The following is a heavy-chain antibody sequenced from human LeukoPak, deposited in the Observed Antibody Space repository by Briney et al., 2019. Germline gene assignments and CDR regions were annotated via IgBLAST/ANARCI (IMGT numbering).Heavy chain of an antibody. J-gene: IGHJ4*02. CDR2: IYYSGST. CDR3: ARISGSYYGGNVLFDY. CDR1: GGSISSSSYY. Sequence: SETLSLTCTVSGGSISSSSYYWGWIRQPPGKGLEWIGSIYYSGSTYYNPSLKSRVTISVDTSKNQFSLKLSSVTAADTAVYYCARISGSYYGGNVLFDYWGQGTLVTVSS. V-gene: IGHV4-39*07. D-gene: IGHD4-23*01.